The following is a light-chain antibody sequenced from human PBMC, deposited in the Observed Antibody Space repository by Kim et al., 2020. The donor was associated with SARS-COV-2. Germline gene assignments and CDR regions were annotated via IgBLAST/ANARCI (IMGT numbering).Light chain of an antibody. CDR1: QSVLYSSNNKNY. CDR2: WAS. V-gene: IGKV4-1*01. J-gene: IGKJ2*01. CDR3: QQYYSTPYT. Sequence: DIVMTQSPDSLAVSLGERATINCKSSQSVLYSSNNKNYLGWYQQKAGQPPKLLIYWASTRESGVPDRFSGSGSETDFTLTISSLQAEDVAVYYCQQYYSTPYTFGQVTKLEIK.